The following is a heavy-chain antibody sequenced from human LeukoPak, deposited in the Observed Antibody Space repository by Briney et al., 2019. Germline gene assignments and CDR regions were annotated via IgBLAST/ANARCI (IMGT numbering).Heavy chain of an antibody. J-gene: IGHJ4*02. V-gene: IGHV3-30-3*01. CDR3: ARAPTPYYESSGYSDY. D-gene: IGHD3-22*01. Sequence: GGSLRLSCAASGFTFSRYGMHWVRRAPGKGLGGVAVISYEGSSKNYADAGKGRCIISRDNSKNTMYLQMNSLRAEDTAIYYCARAPTPYYESSGYSDYWGQGTLVTVSS. CDR1: GFTFSRYG. CDR2: ISYEGSSK.